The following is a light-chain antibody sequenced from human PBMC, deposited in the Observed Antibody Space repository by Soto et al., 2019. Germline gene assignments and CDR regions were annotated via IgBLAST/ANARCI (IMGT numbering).Light chain of an antibody. CDR2: GAS. J-gene: IGKJ4*01. V-gene: IGKV3-15*01. CDR1: QSVSIN. CDR3: QQYNNWPLT. Sequence: EIVMTPSPATLSVSAGERATLSCRASQSVSINLAWYQQKPGQAPRLLIYGASTRATGIPARFSGSGSGTEFTLTISSLQSEDFTVYYCQQYNNWPLTFGGGTKVDIK.